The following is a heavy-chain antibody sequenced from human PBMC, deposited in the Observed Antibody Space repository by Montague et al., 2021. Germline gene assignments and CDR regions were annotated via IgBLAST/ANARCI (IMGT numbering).Heavy chain of an antibody. CDR3: ARDSYSSGWYSAEYFQH. CDR2: VTGSSSSI. Sequence: SLRLSCAASGFTFRTYGMNWVRQAPGKGLEWVSYVTGSSSSIYYADSVRGQFTISRDNPKNSLYLQMNSLRDEDTAVYYCARDSYSSGWYSAEYFQHWGQGTLVTVSS. CDR1: GFTFRTYG. J-gene: IGHJ1*01. V-gene: IGHV3-48*02. D-gene: IGHD6-19*01.